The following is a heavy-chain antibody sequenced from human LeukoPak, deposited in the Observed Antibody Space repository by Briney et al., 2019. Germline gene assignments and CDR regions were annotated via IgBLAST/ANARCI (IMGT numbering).Heavy chain of an antibody. D-gene: IGHD6-19*01. CDR1: GGSISSYY. V-gene: IGHV4-59*01. J-gene: IGHJ3*02. Sequence: PSETLSLTCTVSGGSISSYYWSWIRQPPGKGLEWIGYIYYSGSTNYNPSLKSRVTISVDTSENQFSLKLSSVTAADTAVYYCAIAVAGTGAAFDIWGQGTMVTISS. CDR2: IYYSGST. CDR3: AIAVAGTGAAFDI.